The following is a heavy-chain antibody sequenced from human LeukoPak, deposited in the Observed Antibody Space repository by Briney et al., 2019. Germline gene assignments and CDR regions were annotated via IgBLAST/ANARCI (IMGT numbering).Heavy chain of an antibody. CDR2: ISSSGSTI. CDR1: GFTFSDYY. V-gene: IGHV3-11*04. Sequence: GGSLRLSCAASGFTFSDYYMSWIRQAPGKGLEGVSYISSSGSTIYYADSVKGRFTISRDNAKNSLYLQMNSLRAEDTAVCYCARDSGSGGSCYDYWGQGTLVTVSS. CDR3: ARDSGSGGSCYDY. D-gene: IGHD2-15*01. J-gene: IGHJ4*02.